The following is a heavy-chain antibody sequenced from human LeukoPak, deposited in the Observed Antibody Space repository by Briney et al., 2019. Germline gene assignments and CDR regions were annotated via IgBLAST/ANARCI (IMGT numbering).Heavy chain of an antibody. J-gene: IGHJ5*02. CDR2: ISGSGGSA. D-gene: IGHD3-10*01. CDR1: GFRFSIYD. Sequence: GGSLRLSCAASGFRFSIYDIWWVRQAPGKGLEWVSVISGSGGSAYYAGSVKGRFTISRDDSKNTVYLQMNSLRVEDTAVYYCAKGGDMIRGVYNWFDHWGQGTLVTVSS. CDR3: AKGGDMIRGVYNWFDH. V-gene: IGHV3-23*01.